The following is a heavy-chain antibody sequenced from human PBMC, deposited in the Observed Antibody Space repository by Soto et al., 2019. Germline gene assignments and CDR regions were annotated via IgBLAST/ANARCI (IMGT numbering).Heavy chain of an antibody. CDR2: ISPQGGST. CDR1: GFAFSSYA. J-gene: IGHJ4*02. D-gene: IGHD2-21*01. Sequence: PGGSLRLSCSASGFAFSSYAMHWVRQTPGKGLEYVSAISPQGGSTYYADSVKGRFTISRDDSKNTVYLQMSSLGPDDTAVYYCVNMMIARGALDFWGQGTLVTVSS. V-gene: IGHV3-64D*06. CDR3: VNMMIARGALDF.